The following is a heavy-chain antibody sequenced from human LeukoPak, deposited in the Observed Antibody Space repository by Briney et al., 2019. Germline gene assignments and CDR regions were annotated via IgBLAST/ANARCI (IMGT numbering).Heavy chain of an antibody. CDR2: IYYSGST. D-gene: IGHD2-15*01. CDR3: ARDLGGSPPQSRYYYYGMDV. CDR1: GGSISSSSYY. Sequence: SETLFLTCTVSGGSISSSSYYWGWIRQPPGTGLEWIGSIYYSGSTYYNPSLKSRVTISVDTSKNQFSLKLSSATAADTAVYYCARDLGGSPPQSRYYYYGMDVWGQGTTVTVSS. V-gene: IGHV4-39*02. J-gene: IGHJ6*02.